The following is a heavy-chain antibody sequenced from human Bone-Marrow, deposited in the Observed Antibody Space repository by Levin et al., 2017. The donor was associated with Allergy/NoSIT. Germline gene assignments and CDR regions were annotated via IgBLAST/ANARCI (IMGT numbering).Heavy chain of an antibody. CDR3: ARAAILPYDFWSGYYFDS. CDR1: GFTFSTYW. CDR2: IKQDGSEK. J-gene: IGHJ4*02. Sequence: GGSLRLSCAASGFTFSTYWMSWVRQAPGKGLEWVANIKQDGSEKYYVDSVKGRFTISRDDANNSLYLQMNSLRAEDTAVYYCARAAILPYDFWSGYYFDSWGQGTLVTVSS. D-gene: IGHD3-3*01. V-gene: IGHV3-7*01.